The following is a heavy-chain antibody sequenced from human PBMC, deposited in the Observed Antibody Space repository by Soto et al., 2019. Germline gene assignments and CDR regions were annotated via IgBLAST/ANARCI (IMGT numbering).Heavy chain of an antibody. CDR3: ARPFFYCSSTSCPFDY. D-gene: IGHD2-2*01. CDR1: GFTFSSYA. CDR2: ISSHGGST. V-gene: IGHV3-64*01. J-gene: IGHJ4*02. Sequence: HPGGSLRLSSAASGFTFSSYAMHWVRQATGKGLEYVSAISSHGGSTYYANSVKGRFTISRDNSKNTLYLQMGSLRAEDMAVYYCARPFFYCSSTSCPFDYWGQGTLVTVSS.